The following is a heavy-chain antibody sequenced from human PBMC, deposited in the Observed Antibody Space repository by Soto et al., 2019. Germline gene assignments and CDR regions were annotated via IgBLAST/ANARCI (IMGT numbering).Heavy chain of an antibody. CDR3: ARVPKRTLVSYWKYERDV. D-gene: IGHD1-7*01. J-gene: IGHJ6*02. V-gene: IGHV1-18*01. Sequence: QVQLVQSGGEVKEPGASVKVSCKASGYIFTSYDISWVRQAPGQGLEWMGWISGYNGNTKYAQKLQGRVTMTTDTSTNKAYMEVRQLRSHGPAVYYGARVPKRTLVSYWKYERDVWGPGTAVTVTS. CDR1: GYIFTSYD. CDR2: ISGYNGNT.